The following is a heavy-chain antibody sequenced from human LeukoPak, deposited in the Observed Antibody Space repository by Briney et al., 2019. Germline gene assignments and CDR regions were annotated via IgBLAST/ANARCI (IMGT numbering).Heavy chain of an antibody. Sequence: ASVKVSCKASGYTFTSYGISWVRQAPGQGLEWMGWISAYNGNTNYAQKLQGRVTMTTDTSTSTAYMELRSLRSGDTAVYYCARSDSSGYYYVGPWDYWGQGTLVTVSS. CDR2: ISAYNGNT. D-gene: IGHD3-22*01. V-gene: IGHV1-18*01. CDR1: GYTFTSYG. CDR3: ARSDSSGYYYVGPWDY. J-gene: IGHJ4*02.